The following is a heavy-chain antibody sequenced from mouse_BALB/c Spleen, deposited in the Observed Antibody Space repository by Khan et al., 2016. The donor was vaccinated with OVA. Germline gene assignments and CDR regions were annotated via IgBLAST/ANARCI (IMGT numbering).Heavy chain of an antibody. CDR2: IWGGGST. CDR1: GFSLTDYG. D-gene: IGHD1-1*02. Sequence: QVQLKQSGPGLVAPSQSLSITCTVSGFSLTDYGVSWIRQPPGKGLEWLGVIWGGGSTYYNSALKSRLSISKDNSKSQVFLKMNSLQTDDTAMYFRAKGLWSYYFALDYWGQGTSVTVSS. J-gene: IGHJ4*01. CDR3: AKGLWSYYFALDY. V-gene: IGHV2-6-5*01.